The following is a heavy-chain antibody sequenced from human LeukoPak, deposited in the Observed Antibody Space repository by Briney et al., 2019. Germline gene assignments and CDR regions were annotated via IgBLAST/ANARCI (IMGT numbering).Heavy chain of an antibody. D-gene: IGHD3-22*01. V-gene: IGHV4-38-2*02. Sequence: PSETLSLTCALSNYSPSSGYSWGWFRHPPGKGLDWIARFYHSGTTYYTPSLRNRVTLFVDTSKNQFSLKLTSLTAADTAVYYCARDGVFHDSDGYSFDYWGQGTLVTVSS. CDR3: ARDGVFHDSDGYSFDY. J-gene: IGHJ4*02. CDR1: NYSPSSGYS. CDR2: FYHSGTT.